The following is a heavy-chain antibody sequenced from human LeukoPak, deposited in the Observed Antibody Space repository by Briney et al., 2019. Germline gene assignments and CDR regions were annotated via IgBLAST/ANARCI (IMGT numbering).Heavy chain of an antibody. D-gene: IGHD6-13*01. J-gene: IGHJ4*02. CDR1: GYTFTGYY. CDR3: ARDPSSSWYFDY. V-gene: IGHV1-2*02. CDR2: INPNSGGT. Sequence: ASAKVSCKASGYTFTGYYMHWVRQAPGQGLEWMGWINPNSGGTNYAQKFQGRVTMTRDTSISTAYMELSRLRSDDTAVYYCARDPSSSWYFDYWGQGTLVTVSS.